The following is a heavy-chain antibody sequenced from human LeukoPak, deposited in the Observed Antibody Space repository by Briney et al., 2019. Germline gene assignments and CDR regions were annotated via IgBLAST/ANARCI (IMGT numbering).Heavy chain of an antibody. V-gene: IGHV1-2*02. D-gene: IGHD6-13*01. CDR3: ARGGGRAWQLVY. CDR1: GYTLTSYG. J-gene: IGHJ4*02. Sequence: ASVKVSCKASGYTLTSYGISWVRQAPGQGLEWMGWINPNSGGTNYAQKFQGRVTMTRDTSISTAYMELSRLRSDDTAVYYCARGGGRAWQLVYWGQGTLVTVSS. CDR2: INPNSGGT.